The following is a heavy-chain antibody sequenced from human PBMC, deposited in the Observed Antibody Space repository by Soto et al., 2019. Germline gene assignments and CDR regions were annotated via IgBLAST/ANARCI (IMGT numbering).Heavy chain of an antibody. CDR3: ARRNYDILTGHEYYFDY. CDR1: GYSFTSYW. V-gene: IGHV5-51*01. CDR2: IYPGDSDT. Sequence: GESLKISCKGSGYSFTSYWIGWVRQMPGKGLEWMGIIYPGDSDTRYSPSFQGQVTISADKSISTAYLQWSSLKASDTAMYYCARRNYDILTGHEYYFDYWGQGTLVTVSS. J-gene: IGHJ4*02. D-gene: IGHD3-9*01.